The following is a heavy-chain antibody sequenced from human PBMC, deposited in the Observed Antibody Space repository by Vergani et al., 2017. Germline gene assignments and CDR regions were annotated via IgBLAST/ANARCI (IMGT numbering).Heavy chain of an antibody. CDR1: GFQFSDHY. D-gene: IGHD1-1*01. Sequence: LEESGGGSVNPGGSLRLSCAASGFQFSDHYMSWIRQAPGKGLEWVSHISPGASTVSSTDPVTGRFTVSRDNDNNSLTLDMATLGVEDTDVYYCAKDPGISTTRHYYAMDVGGQGTTVTVSS. J-gene: IGHJ6*02. CDR2: ISPGASTV. CDR3: AKDPGISTTRHYYAMDV. V-gene: IGHV3-11*04.